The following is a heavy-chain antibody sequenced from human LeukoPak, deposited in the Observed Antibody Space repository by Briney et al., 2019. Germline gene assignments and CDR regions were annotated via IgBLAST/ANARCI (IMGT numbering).Heavy chain of an antibody. CDR1: GFTFDDYG. J-gene: IGHJ4*02. CDR3: AKDYGYSSSWYDY. Sequence: GRSLRLSCEASGFTFDDYGMHWVRHAPGKGLEWVSTISWNSASVGYVDSVKGRFTISRDSAKRTLYLQMNSLRPEDTALYYCAKDYGYSSSWYDYWGQGTLVTVSS. CDR2: ISWNSASV. V-gene: IGHV3-9*01. D-gene: IGHD6-13*01.